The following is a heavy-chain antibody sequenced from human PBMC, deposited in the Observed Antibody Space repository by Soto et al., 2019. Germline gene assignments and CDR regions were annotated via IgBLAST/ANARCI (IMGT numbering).Heavy chain of an antibody. V-gene: IGHV1-18*01. CDR2: ISGYNGHT. CDR3: AREGELPYYYYGLDV. J-gene: IGHJ6*02. D-gene: IGHD2-15*01. CDR1: GYTFTTYG. Sequence: QVQLVQSGAEVRKPGASVKVSCKASGYTFTTYGISWVRQAPGQGLEWMRRISGYNGHTKYAQKFQGRVTMTTDTTTSTVYMDLRSLRSDDTAVYYCAREGELPYYYYGLDVWGQGTTVTVSS.